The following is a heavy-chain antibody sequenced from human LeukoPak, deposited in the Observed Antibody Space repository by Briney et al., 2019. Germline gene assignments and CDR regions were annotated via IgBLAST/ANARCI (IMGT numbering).Heavy chain of an antibody. CDR3: ARVIRAAPGKGYFDY. CDR1: GFIFGTYA. D-gene: IGHD6-13*01. CDR2: ISGSGGST. V-gene: IGHV3-23*01. J-gene: IGHJ4*02. Sequence: GGSLRLSCATSGFIFGTYALSWVRQAPGKGLEWASSISGSGGSTYHADSVKGRFTISRDSSKNTLYLQMNSLRAEDTAIYYCARVIRAAPGKGYFDYWGQGTLVTVSS.